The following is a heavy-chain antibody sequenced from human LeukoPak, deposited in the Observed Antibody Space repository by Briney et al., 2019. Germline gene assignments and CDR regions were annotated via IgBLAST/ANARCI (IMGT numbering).Heavy chain of an antibody. J-gene: IGHJ6*03. CDR2: IYTSGST. V-gene: IGHV4-4*09. CDR3: ARLRPYYYYMDV. Sequence: SETLSLTCTVSGGSISSYYWSWIRQPPGKGLEWIGYIYTSGSTNYNPSLKSRVTISVDTSKNQFSLKLSSVTAADTAVYHCARLRPYYYYMDVWGKGTTVTVSS. CDR1: GGSISSYY. D-gene: IGHD3-10*01.